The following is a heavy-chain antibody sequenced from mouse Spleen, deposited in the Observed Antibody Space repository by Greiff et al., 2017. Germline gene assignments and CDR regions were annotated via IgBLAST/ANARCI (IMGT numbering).Heavy chain of an antibody. CDR2: IRNKANGYTT. V-gene: IGHV7-3*02. Sequence: EVKLMESGGGLVQPGGSLRLSCATSGFTFTDYYMSWVRQPPGKALEWLGFIRNKANGYTTEYSASVKGRFTISRDNSQSILYLQMNTLRAEDSATYYCARDMRYDYDGAWFAYWGQGTLVTVSA. CDR3: ARDMRYDYDGAWFAY. J-gene: IGHJ3*01. D-gene: IGHD2-4*01. CDR1: GFTFTDYY.